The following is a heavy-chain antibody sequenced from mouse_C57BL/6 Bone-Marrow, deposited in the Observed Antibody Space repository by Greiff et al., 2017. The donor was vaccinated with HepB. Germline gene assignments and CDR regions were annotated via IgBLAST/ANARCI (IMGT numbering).Heavy chain of an antibody. J-gene: IGHJ4*01. CDR2: IDPSDSYT. CDR3: ARDDYDGLYAMDY. D-gene: IGHD2-4*01. Sequence: QVQLQQPGAELVKPGASVKLSCKASGYTFTSYWMQWVKQRPGQGLEWIGEIDPSDSYTNYNQKFKGKATLTVDTSSSTAYMQLSSLTSEDSAVYYCARDDYDGLYAMDYWGQGTSVTVSS. CDR1: GYTFTSYW. V-gene: IGHV1-50*01.